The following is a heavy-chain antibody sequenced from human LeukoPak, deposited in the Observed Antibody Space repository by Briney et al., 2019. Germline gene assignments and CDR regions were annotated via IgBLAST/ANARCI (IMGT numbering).Heavy chain of an antibody. V-gene: IGHV5-51*01. Sequence: GESLQISSQGSGYSFTSYWIGWGRQMPGKGLEWMGIIHPGDSDTRYSPSFQGQVTISADKSISTASLQWSSLTASDTAMYYCARQGGIGYCSGGSCYFENWGQGTLVTVSS. CDR2: IHPGDSDT. CDR3: ARQGGIGYCSGGSCYFEN. CDR1: GYSFTSYW. D-gene: IGHD2-15*01. J-gene: IGHJ1*01.